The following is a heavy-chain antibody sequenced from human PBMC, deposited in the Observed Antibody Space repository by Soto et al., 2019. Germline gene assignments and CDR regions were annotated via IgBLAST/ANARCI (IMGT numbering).Heavy chain of an antibody. V-gene: IGHV3-21*01. CDR3: ARIQLGYDAFDI. CDR2: ISSSSSYI. CDR1: GFTFSSYS. Sequence: GGSLRLSCAASGFTFSSYSMNWVRQAPGKGPEWVSSISSSSSYIYYADSVKGRFTISRDNAKNSLYLQMNSLRAEDTAVYNCARIQLGYDAFDIWGQGTMVTVSS. J-gene: IGHJ3*02. D-gene: IGHD6-6*01.